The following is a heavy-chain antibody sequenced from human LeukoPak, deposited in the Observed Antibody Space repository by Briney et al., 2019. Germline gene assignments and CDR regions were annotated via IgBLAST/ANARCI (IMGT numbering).Heavy chain of an antibody. CDR3: ARDGTYTDYDPDFDI. V-gene: IGHV3-7*04. D-gene: IGHD5-12*01. J-gene: IGHJ4*02. CDR2: IKQDGSEK. CDR1: GFTFSRFW. Sequence: GGSLRLSCAASGFTFSRFWMSWVRQAPGEGLEWVANIKQDGSEKYYVDSVKGRFTISRDNAKNSLYLQMNSLRAEDTAVFYCARDGTYTDYDPDFDIWGQGTLVTVSS.